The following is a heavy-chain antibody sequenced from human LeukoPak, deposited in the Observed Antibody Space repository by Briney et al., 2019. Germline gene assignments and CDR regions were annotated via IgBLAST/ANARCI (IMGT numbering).Heavy chain of an antibody. Sequence: GGSLRLSCAASGFTFSSYAMHWVRQAPGKGLEWVAVISYDGSNKYYADSVKGRFTISRDNSKNTLYLQMNSLRAEDTAVYYCAREGLRYFDWLSDGMDVWGQGTTVTVPS. CDR2: ISYDGSNK. V-gene: IGHV3-30-3*01. CDR1: GFTFSSYA. J-gene: IGHJ6*02. CDR3: AREGLRYFDWLSDGMDV. D-gene: IGHD3-9*01.